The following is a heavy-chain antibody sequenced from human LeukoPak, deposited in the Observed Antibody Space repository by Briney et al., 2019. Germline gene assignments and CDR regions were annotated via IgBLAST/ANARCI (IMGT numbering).Heavy chain of an antibody. V-gene: IGHV4-39*01. D-gene: IGHD5-12*01. J-gene: IGHJ4*02. CDR2: IYYSGST. Sequence: SETLSLTCTVSGGSISSSSYYWGWIRQPPGKGLEWIGSIYYSGSTYYNPSLKSRVTISVDTSKNQFSLKLSSVTAADTAVYYCARGLATIDYWGQGTLVTVSS. CDR1: GGSISSSSYY. CDR3: ARGLATIDY.